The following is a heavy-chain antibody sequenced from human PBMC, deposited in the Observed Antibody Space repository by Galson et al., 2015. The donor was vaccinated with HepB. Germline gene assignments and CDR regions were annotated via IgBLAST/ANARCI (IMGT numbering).Heavy chain of an antibody. V-gene: IGHV1-2*04. D-gene: IGHD4-17*01. Sequence: SVKVSCKASGYTFTGYYMHWVRQAPGQGLEWMGWINPNSGGTNYAQKFQGWVTMTRDTSISTAYMELSRLRSDDTAVYYCARRATVTRFASWYFDLWGRGTLVTVSS. CDR1: GYTFTGYY. CDR2: INPNSGGT. CDR3: ARRATVTRFASWYFDL. J-gene: IGHJ2*01.